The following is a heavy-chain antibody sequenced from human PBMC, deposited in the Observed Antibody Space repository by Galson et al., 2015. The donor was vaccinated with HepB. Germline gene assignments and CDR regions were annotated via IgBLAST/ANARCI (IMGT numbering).Heavy chain of an antibody. Sequence: SLRLSCAASGFTFSSYSMNWVRQAPGKGLEWVSSISSSSSYIYYADSVKGRFTISRDNAKNSLYLQMNSLRAEDTAVYYCASSKGDGTLRFDPWGQGTLVTVSS. CDR3: ASSKGDGTLRFDP. CDR2: ISSSSSYI. V-gene: IGHV3-21*01. J-gene: IGHJ5*02. CDR1: GFTFSSYS. D-gene: IGHD3-16*01.